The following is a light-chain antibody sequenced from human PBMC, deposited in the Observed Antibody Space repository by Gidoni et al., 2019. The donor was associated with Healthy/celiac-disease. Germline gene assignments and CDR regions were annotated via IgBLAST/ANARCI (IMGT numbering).Light chain of an antibody. CDR2: DAS. V-gene: IGKV3-11*01. CDR1: PSVSSY. CDR3: QQRSNWPPLT. Sequence: EVVLTQSPATLSLSPGARATLSFRASPSVSSYLAWYQQKPGQAPRLLIYDASNRVTGIPARFSGSGSGTDFTLTISSLEPEDFAVYYCQQRSNWPPLTFGGGTKVEIK. J-gene: IGKJ4*01.